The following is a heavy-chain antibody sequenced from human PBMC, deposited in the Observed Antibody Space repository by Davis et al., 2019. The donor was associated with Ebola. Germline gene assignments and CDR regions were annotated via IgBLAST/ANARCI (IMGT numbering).Heavy chain of an antibody. CDR3: VRRAWDQHYYYYMDV. CDR1: GYIFTTYW. D-gene: IGHD1-26*01. V-gene: IGHV5-51*01. CDR2: IYPGDSET. J-gene: IGHJ6*03. Sequence: GESLKISCKASGYIFTTYWIGWVRQLPGKGLEWMGNIYPGDSETRFSPSFQGHVTISADKSRTTAYLQWGSLKASDTGMYYCVRRAWDQHYYYYMDVWGKGTTVTVS.